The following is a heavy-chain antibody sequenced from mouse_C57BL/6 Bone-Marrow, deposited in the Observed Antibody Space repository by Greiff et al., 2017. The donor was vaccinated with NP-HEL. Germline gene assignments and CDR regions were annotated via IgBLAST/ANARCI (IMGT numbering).Heavy chain of an antibody. D-gene: IGHD2-3*01. J-gene: IGHJ3*01. CDR2: IDPSDSYT. CDR3: ARFDGYYSAWFAY. Sequence: QVQLQQPGAELVKPGASVKLSCKASGYTFTSYWMQWVKQRPGQGLEWIGEIDPSDSYTNYNQKFKGKATLTVDTSSSTAYMQLSSLTFEDSAVYYCARFDGYYSAWFAYWGQGTLVTVSA. V-gene: IGHV1-50*01. CDR1: GYTFTSYW.